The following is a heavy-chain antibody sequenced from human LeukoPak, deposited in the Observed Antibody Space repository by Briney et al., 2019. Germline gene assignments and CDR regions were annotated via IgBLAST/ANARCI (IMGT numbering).Heavy chain of an antibody. CDR3: ARGGAVAFDY. Sequence: SETLSLTCTVSGGSISSGDYYWSWIRQPPGKALEWIGYIYYSGSTYYNPSLKSRVTISVDTSKNQFSLKLSSVTAADTAVYYCARGGAVAFDYWGQGTLVTVSS. CDR2: IYYSGST. V-gene: IGHV4-30-4*08. D-gene: IGHD6-19*01. J-gene: IGHJ4*02. CDR1: GGSISSGDYY.